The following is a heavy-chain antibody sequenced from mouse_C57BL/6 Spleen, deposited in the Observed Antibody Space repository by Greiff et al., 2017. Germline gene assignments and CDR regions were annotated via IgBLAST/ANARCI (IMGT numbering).Heavy chain of an antibody. CDR2: IDPSDSET. CDR3: ARGSPGYVFGY. D-gene: IGHD3-2*02. Sequence: QVQLQQPGPELVRPGSSVTLSCKASGYTFTSYWMHWVKQRPIQGLEWIGNIDPSDSETHYNQKFKDKATFTVDKSTSTSYIQLSSLTSEDSAVYYCARGSPGYVFGYWGQGTTLTVSS. CDR1: GYTFTSYW. J-gene: IGHJ2*01. V-gene: IGHV1-52*01.